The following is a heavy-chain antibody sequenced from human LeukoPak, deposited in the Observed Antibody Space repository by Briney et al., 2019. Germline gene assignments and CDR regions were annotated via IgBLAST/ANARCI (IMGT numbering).Heavy chain of an antibody. CDR3: AKDRTFSSTSCYYFDY. D-gene: IGHD2-2*01. CDR1: GFTFSSYA. Sequence: GGSLRLSCAASGFTFSSYAMSWVRQAPGEGLEWVSAISGSGGSTYYADSVKGRFTVSRDNSKNTLYLQMNSLRAEDTAVYYCAKDRTFSSTSCYYFDYWGQGTLVTVSS. CDR2: ISGSGGST. V-gene: IGHV3-23*01. J-gene: IGHJ4*02.